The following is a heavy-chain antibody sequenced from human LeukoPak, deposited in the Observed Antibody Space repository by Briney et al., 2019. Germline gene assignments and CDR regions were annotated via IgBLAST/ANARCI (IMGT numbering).Heavy chain of an antibody. D-gene: IGHD6-19*01. V-gene: IGHV3-49*03. Sequence: GGSLRLSCTASGSTFGDYLMSWFRQAPGKGLEWIGFISGGTTEYAASVKGRFTISRDDSTSIAYLQMNSLTTEDTAVYYCSSGSGWLSVYWGQGTLVTVSS. CDR3: SSGSGWLSVY. J-gene: IGHJ4*02. CDR1: GSTFGDYL. CDR2: ISGGTT.